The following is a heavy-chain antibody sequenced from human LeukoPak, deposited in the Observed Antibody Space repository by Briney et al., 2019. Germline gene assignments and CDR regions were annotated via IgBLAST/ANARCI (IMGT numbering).Heavy chain of an antibody. Sequence: GGSLRLSCAASGFTFSTYAMHWVRQAPGKGLEWVALISYDGTNKYYADSVKGRFTISRDNSKNTLYLQMNSLRAEDSALYYCATSLNGYCSSTSCPWGDYWGQGTLVTVSS. CDR2: ISYDGTNK. J-gene: IGHJ4*02. CDR3: ATSLNGYCSSTSCPWGDY. CDR1: GFTFSTYA. D-gene: IGHD2-2*01. V-gene: IGHV3-30-3*01.